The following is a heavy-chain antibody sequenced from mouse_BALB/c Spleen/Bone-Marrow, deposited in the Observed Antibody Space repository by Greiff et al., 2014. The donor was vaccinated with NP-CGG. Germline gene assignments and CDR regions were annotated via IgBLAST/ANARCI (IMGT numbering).Heavy chain of an antibody. J-gene: IGHJ2*01. V-gene: IGHV5-17*02. CDR1: GFTFSSFG. D-gene: IGHD4-1*01. Sequence: EVHLVESGGGLVQPGGSRKLSCAASGFTFSSFGMHWVRQAPEKGLEWVAYISSGSSPIFYADTVKGRFTISRDNPKNTLFLQMTNLRSEDTAMYYCTRGGNWEDFDYWGQGTTLTVSS. CDR3: TRGGNWEDFDY. CDR2: ISSGSSPI.